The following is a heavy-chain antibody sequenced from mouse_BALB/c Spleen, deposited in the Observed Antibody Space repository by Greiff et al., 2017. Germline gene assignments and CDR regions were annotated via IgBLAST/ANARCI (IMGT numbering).Heavy chain of an antibody. V-gene: IGHV3-2*02. Sequence: EVQLQQSGPGLVKPSQSLSLTCTVTGYSITSDYAWNWIRQFPGNKLEWMGYISYSGSTSYNPSLKSRISITRDTSKNQFFLQLNSVTTEDTAMYYCTRWLLLTGTRAWFAYWGQGTLVTVSA. CDR3: TRWLLLTGTRAWFAY. CDR1: GYSITSDYA. D-gene: IGHD2-3*01. J-gene: IGHJ3*01. CDR2: ISYSGST.